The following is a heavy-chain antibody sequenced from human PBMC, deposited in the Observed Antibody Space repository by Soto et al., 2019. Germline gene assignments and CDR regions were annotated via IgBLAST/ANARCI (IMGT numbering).Heavy chain of an antibody. Sequence: ASVKVSCKASGYTFTSYGISWVRQAPGQGLEWKGWISAYNGNTNYAQKFQGRVTNTKDTSASTAYKELSNLKNKETAVYYCARDSGGMDVWGQGTTVTVSS. J-gene: IGHJ6*02. CDR3: ARDSGGMDV. CDR2: ISAYNGNT. V-gene: IGHV1-18*01. CDR1: GYTFTSYG.